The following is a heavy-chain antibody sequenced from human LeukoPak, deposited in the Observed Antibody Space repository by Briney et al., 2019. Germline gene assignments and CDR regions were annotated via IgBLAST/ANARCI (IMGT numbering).Heavy chain of an antibody. Sequence: SETLSLTCTVSGGFISRGGYYWSWIRQHPGKGLEWIGYIYYSGSTYYNPSLKSRVTISVDTSKNPFSLKLSSVTAADTAGYRCGRAVGFPGRGNYYYYGMDVWGQGTTVTVSS. D-gene: IGHD1-26*01. CDR1: GGFISRGGYY. J-gene: IGHJ6*02. V-gene: IGHV4-31*03. CDR2: IYYSGST. CDR3: GRAVGFPGRGNYYYYGMDV.